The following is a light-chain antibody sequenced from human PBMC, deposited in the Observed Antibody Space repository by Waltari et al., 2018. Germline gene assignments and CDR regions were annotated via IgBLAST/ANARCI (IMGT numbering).Light chain of an antibody. V-gene: IGKV4-1*01. CDR3: QQYYSIPLT. CDR1: QSVLYSSNNKNY. CDR2: WAS. J-gene: IGKJ4*01. Sequence: DIVMTQSPDSLAVSLGERATLTCKSSQSVLYSSNNKNYLAWYQQKPGQPPQLLSYWASTRESGVPDRFSGSGSGTDFTLTISSLQAEDVAVYYCQQYYSIPLTFGGGTKVEIK.